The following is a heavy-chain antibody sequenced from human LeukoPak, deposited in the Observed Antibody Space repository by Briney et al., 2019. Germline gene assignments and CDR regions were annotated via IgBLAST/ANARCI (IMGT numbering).Heavy chain of an antibody. CDR2: IIPLFGTA. CDR1: GGTFSSYA. Sequence: SVKVSCKASGGTFSSYAISWVRQAPGQGLEWMGGIIPLFGTANYAQKFQGRVTITTDESTSTAYMELSSLRSEDTAVYYCASELEYYCSSTSCPNAFDIWGQGTMVTVSS. CDR3: ASELEYYCSSTSCPNAFDI. V-gene: IGHV1-69*05. D-gene: IGHD2-2*01. J-gene: IGHJ3*02.